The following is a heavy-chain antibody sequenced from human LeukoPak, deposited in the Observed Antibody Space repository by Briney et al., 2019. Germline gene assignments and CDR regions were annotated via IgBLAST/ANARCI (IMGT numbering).Heavy chain of an antibody. CDR1: GFTFSSYE. CDR3: AGACYGERPFDL. D-gene: IGHD4-17*01. J-gene: IGHJ2*01. V-gene: IGHV3-48*03. CDR2: ITSGSTI. Sequence: PAVSLRLSCAAYGFTFSSYEMNWVRQAPGKGLEWVSYITSGSTIYYADSVKGRIIISRDNPKNSLYLQIDSLRAEDTAVYYCAGACYGERPFDLWGRGTLVTVSS.